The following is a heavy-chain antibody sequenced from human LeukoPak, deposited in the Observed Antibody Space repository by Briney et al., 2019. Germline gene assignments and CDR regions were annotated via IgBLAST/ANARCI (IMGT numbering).Heavy chain of an antibody. CDR3: ARDVYFDY. CDR1: GGSFSGYY. Sequence: SETLSLTCAVYGGSFSGYYWSWIRQPPGKGLEWIGEIDHSGSTNYNPSLKSRVIISVDTSKNQFSLKMNFVTAADTAVYYCARDVYFDYWGQGTLVTVSS. V-gene: IGHV4-34*01. CDR2: IDHSGST. J-gene: IGHJ4*02.